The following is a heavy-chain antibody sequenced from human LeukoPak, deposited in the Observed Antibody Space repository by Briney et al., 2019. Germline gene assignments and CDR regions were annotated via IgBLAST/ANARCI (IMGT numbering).Heavy chain of an antibody. D-gene: IGHD6-19*01. Sequence: GGSLRLFCAASGFTFSSYGMHWVRQAPGKGLEWVAVIWYDGSNKYYADSVKGRFTISRDISKNTLYLQMNSLRAEDTAVYYCAKDEGSGWYYFDYWGQGSLVTVSS. CDR1: GFTFSSYG. V-gene: IGHV3-33*06. CDR2: IWYDGSNK. J-gene: IGHJ4*02. CDR3: AKDEGSGWYYFDY.